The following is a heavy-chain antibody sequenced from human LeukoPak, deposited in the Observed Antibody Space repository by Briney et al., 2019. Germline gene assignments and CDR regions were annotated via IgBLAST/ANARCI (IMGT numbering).Heavy chain of an antibody. V-gene: IGHV4-61*02. J-gene: IGHJ4*02. D-gene: IGHD3-22*01. Sequence: TLSLSCSVSGGSVTSHQYYWSWIRQPAGKGLEWLGRIYASGSTNYNPSLKSRVTISGDTSKNQFSLRLSSVTAADTAVYYCARASYSYDINGWVLFDYWGQGTLVTVSS. CDR1: GGSVTSHQYY. CDR3: ARASYSYDINGWVLFDY. CDR2: IYASGST.